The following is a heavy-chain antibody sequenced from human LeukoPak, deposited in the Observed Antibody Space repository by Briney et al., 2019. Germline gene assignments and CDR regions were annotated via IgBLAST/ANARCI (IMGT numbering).Heavy chain of an antibody. J-gene: IGHJ4*02. V-gene: IGHV4-34*01. CDR3: ARDSAYSYGGFDY. Sequence: PSETLSLTCAVYGGSFSGYYWSWIRQPPGKGLEWIGEINHSGSTNYNPSLKSRVTISVDTSKNQFSLKLSSVTAADTAVYYCARDSAYSYGGFDYWGQGTLVTVSS. CDR1: GGSFSGYY. CDR2: INHSGST. D-gene: IGHD5-18*01.